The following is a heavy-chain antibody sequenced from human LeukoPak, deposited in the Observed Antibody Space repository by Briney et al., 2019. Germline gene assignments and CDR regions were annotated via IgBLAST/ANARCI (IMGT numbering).Heavy chain of an antibody. D-gene: IGHD3-10*01. V-gene: IGHV1-2*02. CDR2: INPPGGGT. CDR1: GYTFTGYY. Sequence: ASVKVSCAASGYTFTGYYIHWVRQAPGQGLEWMGSINPPGGGTNYAQQFQGRVTMTRDTSITTAYMELSRLTSDDTAVYFCAREATGDLIFDHWGQGTLVTVPS. J-gene: IGHJ4*02. CDR3: AREATGDLIFDH.